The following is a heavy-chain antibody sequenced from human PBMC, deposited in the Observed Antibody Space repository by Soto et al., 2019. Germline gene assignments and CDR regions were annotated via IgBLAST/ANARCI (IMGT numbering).Heavy chain of an antibody. Sequence: QVQLVQSGAEVKKPGSSVKVSCKASGGTFSSYAISWVRQAPGQGLEWMGGIIPIFGIANYAQKFQGRVTITADESTSTAYMELSSLRSEDTAVYYCARAGRAATPDYYYYGMDVWGQGTTVTVSS. D-gene: IGHD2-15*01. CDR1: GGTFSSYA. V-gene: IGHV1-69*12. CDR2: IIPIFGIA. CDR3: ARAGRAATPDYYYYGMDV. J-gene: IGHJ6*02.